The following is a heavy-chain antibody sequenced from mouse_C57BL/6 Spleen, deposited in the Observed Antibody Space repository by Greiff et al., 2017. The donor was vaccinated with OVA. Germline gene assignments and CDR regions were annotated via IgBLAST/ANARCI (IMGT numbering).Heavy chain of an antibody. Sequence: VQLQQSGAELVKPGASVKMSCKASGYTFTSYWITWVKQRPGQGLEWIGDIYPGSGSTNYNEKFKSKATLTEDTSSSTAYMQLSSLTSEDSAVYYCARGDSSGYDYYAMDYWGQGTSVTVSS. V-gene: IGHV1-55*01. J-gene: IGHJ4*01. D-gene: IGHD3-2*02. CDR3: ARGDSSGYDYYAMDY. CDR2: IYPGSGST. CDR1: GYTFTSYW.